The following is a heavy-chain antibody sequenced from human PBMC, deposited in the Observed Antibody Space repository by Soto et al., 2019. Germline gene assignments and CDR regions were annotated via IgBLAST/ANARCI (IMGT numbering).Heavy chain of an antibody. V-gene: IGHV3-7*01. Sequence: GGSLRLSCAASGFTFSSYWMSWVRQAPGKGLEWVANIKQDGSEKYYVDSVKGRFTISRDNAKNSLYLQMNSLRAEDTAVYYCARDSGPSFLERLLYRGLHYMDVWGKGTTVTVSS. CDR2: IKQDGSEK. CDR3: ARDSGPSFLERLLYRGLHYMDV. D-gene: IGHD3-3*01. J-gene: IGHJ6*03. CDR1: GFTFSSYW.